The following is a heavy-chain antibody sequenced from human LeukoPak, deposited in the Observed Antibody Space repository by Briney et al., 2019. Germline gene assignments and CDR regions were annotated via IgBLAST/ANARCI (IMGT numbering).Heavy chain of an antibody. D-gene: IGHD6-13*01. CDR1: GGTFSSYA. V-gene: IGHV1-8*03. CDR2: MNPNSGNT. Sequence: GASVKVSCKASGGTFSSYAISWVRQAPGQGLEWMGWMNPNSGNTGYAQKFQGRVTITRNTSISTAYMELSSLRSEDTAVYYCARGKDSSPDYWGQGTLVTVSS. J-gene: IGHJ4*02. CDR3: ARGKDSSPDY.